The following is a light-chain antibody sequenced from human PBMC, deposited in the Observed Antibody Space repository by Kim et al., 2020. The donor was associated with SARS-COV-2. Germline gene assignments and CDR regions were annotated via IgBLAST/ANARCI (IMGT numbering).Light chain of an antibody. Sequence: GQSTTSSCTGTRSDVGGYNYVSWYQQHPGKAPKLMIYDVNKRPSGISNRFSGSKSGNTASLTISGLQAEDEADYYCSSYASSSSWVFGGGTKVTVL. V-gene: IGLV2-14*03. CDR3: SSYASSSSWV. J-gene: IGLJ3*02. CDR1: RSDVGGYNY. CDR2: DVN.